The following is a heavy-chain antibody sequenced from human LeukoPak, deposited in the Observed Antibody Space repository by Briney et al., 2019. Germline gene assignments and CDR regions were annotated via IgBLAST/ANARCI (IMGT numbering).Heavy chain of an antibody. CDR1: GFTVSSNY. CDR3: ARERLGAFDI. Sequence: PGGSLRLSCAASGFTVSSNYMSWVRQAPGKGLEWVSVIYSGGSTYYADSVKGRFTTSRDNSKNTLYLQMNSLRAEDTAVYYCARERLGAFDIWGQGTMVTVSS. CDR2: IYSGGST. V-gene: IGHV3-53*01. J-gene: IGHJ3*02.